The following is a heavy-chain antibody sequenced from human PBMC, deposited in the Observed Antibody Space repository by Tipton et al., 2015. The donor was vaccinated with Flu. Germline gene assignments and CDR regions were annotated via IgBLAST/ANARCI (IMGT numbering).Heavy chain of an antibody. V-gene: IGHV3-53*05. CDR1: GFTVSSNY. CDR3: ATVIHSSGWY. Sequence: LSLTCAASGFTVSSNYMSWVGQAPGKGLEWVSVIYSGGSTYYADSVKGRFTISRDNSKNTRYLQMNSLRAEDTAVYYCATVIHSSGWYWGRGTLVTVSS. CDR2: IYSGGST. D-gene: IGHD6-19*01. J-gene: IGHJ4*02.